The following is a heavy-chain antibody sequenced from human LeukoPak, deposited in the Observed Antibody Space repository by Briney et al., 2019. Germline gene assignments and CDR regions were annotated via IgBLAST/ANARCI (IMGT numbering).Heavy chain of an antibody. V-gene: IGHV1-2*02. CDR2: INPNSGGT. Sequence: ASVKVSCKASGYTFTGYYMHWVRQAPGQGLEWMGWINPNSGGTNYAQKSQGRVTMTRDTSISTAYMELSRLRSDDTAVYYCARVGSYSSSPFDYWGQGTLVTVSS. CDR1: GYTFTGYY. J-gene: IGHJ4*02. D-gene: IGHD6-6*01. CDR3: ARVGSYSSSPFDY.